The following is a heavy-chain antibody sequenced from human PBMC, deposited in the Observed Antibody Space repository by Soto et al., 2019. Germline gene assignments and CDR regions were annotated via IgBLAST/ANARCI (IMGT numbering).Heavy chain of an antibody. CDR2: ISGSCGST. D-gene: IGHD3-22*01. Sequence: EVQLLDSGGGLVQPGGFLRLSCAASGFTFSSYAMSWVRQAPGKGLEWVSAISGSCGSTYYADSVKGRFTISRDNSKNTLYLQMNSLRAEDTAVYYCATRAYYYDSSGYFDYWGQGTLVTVSS. V-gene: IGHV3-23*01. J-gene: IGHJ4*02. CDR3: ATRAYYYDSSGYFDY. CDR1: GFTFSSYA.